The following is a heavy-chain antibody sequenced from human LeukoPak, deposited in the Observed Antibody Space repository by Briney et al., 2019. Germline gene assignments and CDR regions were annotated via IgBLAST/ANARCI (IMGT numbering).Heavy chain of an antibody. Sequence: GGSLRLSCAASGFTFSSYWMHWVRQAPGKGLVWVSRINSDGSSTGYADSVKGRFTISRDNAKNTLYLQMNSLRAEDTAVYYCARVGRIAAAGGHFDYWGQGTLVTVSS. J-gene: IGHJ4*02. V-gene: IGHV3-74*01. CDR1: GFTFSSYW. CDR3: ARVGRIAAAGGHFDY. D-gene: IGHD6-13*01. CDR2: INSDGSST.